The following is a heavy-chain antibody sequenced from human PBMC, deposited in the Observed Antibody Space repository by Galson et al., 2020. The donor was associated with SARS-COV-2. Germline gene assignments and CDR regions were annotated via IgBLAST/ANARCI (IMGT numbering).Heavy chain of an antibody. CDR1: SGSFSGYY. Sequence: SETLSLTCAVYSGSFSGYYWNWIRQSPGEGLEWIGEINHSGNTNYNPSLKSRVTISVDTSKNQFSLKLSSVTAADTALYYCARRPFSAGSGYFYYFDGWGQGTLVTVSS. CDR3: ARRPFSAGSGYFYYFDG. J-gene: IGHJ4*02. D-gene: IGHD3-3*01. CDR2: INHSGNT. V-gene: IGHV4-34*01.